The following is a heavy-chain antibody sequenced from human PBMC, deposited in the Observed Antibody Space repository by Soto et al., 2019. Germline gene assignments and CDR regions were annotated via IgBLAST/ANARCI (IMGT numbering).Heavy chain of an antibody. CDR3: ARVVDDYFDY. V-gene: IGHV1-18*01. J-gene: IGHJ4*02. CDR2: ISAYNGNT. Sequence: ASVKGLLQGFWLHLYQLWYQLGATGPGQGLEWMGWISAYNGNTNYAQKLQGRVTMTTDTSTSTAYMELRSLRSDDTAVYYCARVVDDYFDYWGQGTLVTVSS. D-gene: IGHD3-16*02. CDR1: LHLYQLW.